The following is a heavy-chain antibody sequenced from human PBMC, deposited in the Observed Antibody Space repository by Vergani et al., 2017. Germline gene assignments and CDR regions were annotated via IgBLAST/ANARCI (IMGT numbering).Heavy chain of an antibody. Sequence: QVQLQESGPGLVEPSETLSLTCAVSGYSIRNGSYWGCIRQPPGKGLEWIGSIYHSGSTHYNPSLKRRVTISVDTSKNDFFLKGTSVTAADTAVDYCTRQPQEGASGPPSVPTWGQGISVIVSS. CDR2: IYHSGST. D-gene: IGHD5-12*01. CDR3: TRQPQEGASGPPSVPT. J-gene: IGHJ4*02. V-gene: IGHV4-38-2*01. CDR1: GYSIRNGSY.